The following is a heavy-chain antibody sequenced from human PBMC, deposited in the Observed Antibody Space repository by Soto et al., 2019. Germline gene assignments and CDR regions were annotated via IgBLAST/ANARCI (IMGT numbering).Heavy chain of an antibody. Sequence: EVQLLESGGGLVQPGGSLRLSCAASGFTFSSYAMSWVRQAPGKGLEWVSAISGSGGSTYYADSVKGRFTISRDNSKNTLYLQMNSLRAEDTAVYYCAKALFDGGRYYYYYMDVWGKGNTVTVSS. V-gene: IGHV3-23*01. CDR3: AKALFDGGRYYYYYMDV. CDR2: ISGSGGST. J-gene: IGHJ6*03. CDR1: GFTFSSYA. D-gene: IGHD3-9*01.